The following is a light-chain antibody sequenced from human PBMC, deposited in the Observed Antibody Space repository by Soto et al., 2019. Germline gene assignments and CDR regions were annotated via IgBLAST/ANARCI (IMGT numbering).Light chain of an antibody. CDR2: EVS. J-gene: IGLJ1*01. CDR3: CSYAGSSTV. V-gene: IGLV2-23*02. Sequence: QSVLTQPASVSGSPGQSITISCTGTSCDVGSYNLVSWYQQHPGKAPKLMIYEVSKRPSGVSNCFSGSKSGNTASLTISGLQAEDEADYYCCSYAGSSTVFGTGTKVTVL. CDR1: SCDVGSYNL.